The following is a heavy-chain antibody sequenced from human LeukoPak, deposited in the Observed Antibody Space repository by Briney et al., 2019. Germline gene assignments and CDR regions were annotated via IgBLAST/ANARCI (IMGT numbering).Heavy chain of an antibody. CDR2: INHSGST. J-gene: IGHJ5*02. D-gene: IGHD3-10*01. CDR3: ARRGDNPMVRGVIGWFDP. Sequence: SETLSLTCAVYGGSFSGYYWSWIRQPPGKGLEWIGEINHSGSTNYNPSLKSRVTISVDTSKNQFSLKLSSVTAADTAVYYCARRGDNPMVRGVIGWFDPWGQGTLVTVSS. V-gene: IGHV4-34*01. CDR1: GGSFSGYY.